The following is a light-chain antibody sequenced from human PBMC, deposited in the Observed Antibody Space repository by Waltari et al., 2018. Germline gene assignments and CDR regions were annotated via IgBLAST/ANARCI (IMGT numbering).Light chain of an antibody. CDR2: AAS. V-gene: IGKV1-8*01. CDR1: QGISSY. CDR3: QQYYSYPWT. Sequence: AIRITQSPSSLSASTGDRVTITCRASQGISSYLAWYQQKPGKAPKLLIYAASTLQSGVPTSFSGSGSGTDFTLTISCLQSEDFATYYCQQYYSYPWTFGQGTKVEIK. J-gene: IGKJ1*01.